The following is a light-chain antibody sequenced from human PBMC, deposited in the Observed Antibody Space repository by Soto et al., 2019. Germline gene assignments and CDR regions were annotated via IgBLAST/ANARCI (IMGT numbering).Light chain of an antibody. V-gene: IGLV1-44*01. CDR3: AAWHDSWIVV. Sequence: QSVLTEPPSACGTPGQRGTLSCSGSSSNIGSNTVSWYQRLPVMAHKLLIYSNNHRPSGVPDRLSGSNYGTSASLALSGLKSESEGDDYCAAWHDSWIVVFGGGTKLTVL. CDR1: SSNIGSNT. CDR2: SNN. J-gene: IGLJ2*01.